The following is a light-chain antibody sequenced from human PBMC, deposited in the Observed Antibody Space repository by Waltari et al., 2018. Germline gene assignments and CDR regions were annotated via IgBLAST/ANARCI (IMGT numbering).Light chain of an antibody. Sequence: SYVLTQPPSVSVAPGQTAKITCGGDNIGSKSVHWYQQKPGQAPVLVVYDDNDRPSGIPERFSGSNSGNTATLTISRVEAGDEADYYCQIWDTTTDSVVFGGGTKVTAL. CDR1: NIGSKS. CDR2: DDN. V-gene: IGLV3-21*02. CDR3: QIWDTTTDSVV. J-gene: IGLJ2*01.